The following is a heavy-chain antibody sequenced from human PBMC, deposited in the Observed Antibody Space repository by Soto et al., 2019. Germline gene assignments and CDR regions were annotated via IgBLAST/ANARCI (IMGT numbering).Heavy chain of an antibody. Sequence: EVQLLESGGGLVQPGGSLRLSCAASGFTFSFCAMNWVRQAPGKGLEWVSSTRGSGGVTYYADSVRGRFTISRDNSKNTLYLQMNSLRVEDTAVYYCVRGRSHSYYYFDYWGQGTLVTVSS. CDR1: GFTFSFCA. CDR3: VRGRSHSYYYFDY. V-gene: IGHV3-23*01. D-gene: IGHD3-22*01. CDR2: TRGSGGVT. J-gene: IGHJ4*02.